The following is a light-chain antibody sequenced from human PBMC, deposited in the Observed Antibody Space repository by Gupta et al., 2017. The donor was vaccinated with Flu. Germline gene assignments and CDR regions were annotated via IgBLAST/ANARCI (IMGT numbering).Light chain of an antibody. CDR1: QSVNTR. Sequence: PATLSVSPGERATLFCRASQSVNTRVAWYQQRPGQPPRFLIYAASTTGTGIPARFSGSGSGTEFTFTISNVQSEDFGVYYCQQYYNWPRTFGQGTKVEI. J-gene: IGKJ1*01. V-gene: IGKV3-15*01. CDR3: QQYYNWPRT. CDR2: AAS.